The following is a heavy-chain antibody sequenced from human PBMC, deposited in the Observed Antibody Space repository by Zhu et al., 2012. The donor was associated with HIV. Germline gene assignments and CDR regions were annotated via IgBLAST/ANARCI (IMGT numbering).Heavy chain of an antibody. CDR2: IYRSGST. CDR1: GYSISSGYF. CDR3: ARDLGGFDY. Sequence: QVQLQESGPGLVKPSETLSLTCTVSGYSISSGYFWGWIRQPPGKGLEWIGSIYRSGSTYYNPSLKSRVTISVDTSKNQFSLKLSSVTAADAAVYYCARDLGGFDYWGQGTLVTVSS. J-gene: IGHJ4*02. D-gene: IGHD3-10*01. V-gene: IGHV4-38-2*02.